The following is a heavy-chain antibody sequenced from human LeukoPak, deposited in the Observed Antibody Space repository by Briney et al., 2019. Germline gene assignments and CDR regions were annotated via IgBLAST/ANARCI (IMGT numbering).Heavy chain of an antibody. V-gene: IGHV1-46*01. CDR1: GCTFTSYY. Sequence: ASVKVSCKASGCTFTSYYMHWVRQAPGQGLEWMGIINPSGGSTSYAQKFQGRVTMTRDTSTSTVYMELRSLRSDDTAVYYCARFPLGGYSGYDYIGYFDYWGQGTLVTVSS. CDR3: ARFPLGGYSGYDYIGYFDY. CDR2: INPSGGST. J-gene: IGHJ4*02. D-gene: IGHD5-12*01.